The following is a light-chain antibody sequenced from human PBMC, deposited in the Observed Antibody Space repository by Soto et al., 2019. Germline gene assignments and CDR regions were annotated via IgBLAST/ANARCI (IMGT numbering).Light chain of an antibody. J-gene: IGKJ5*01. Sequence: DIQMTQAPSSLSASVGDRFTITCRASQSIGKHLNWYQQKPGKAPKFLIYAASNLQSGVPSRLSGSGSGTDFTLTVNSLQPEDFATYYCQQGYTSAITFGQGTRLEIK. CDR2: AAS. V-gene: IGKV1-39*01. CDR3: QQGYTSAIT. CDR1: QSIGKH.